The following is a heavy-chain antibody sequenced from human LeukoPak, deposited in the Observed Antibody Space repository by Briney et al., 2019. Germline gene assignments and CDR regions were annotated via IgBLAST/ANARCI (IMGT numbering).Heavy chain of an antibody. CDR1: GFTLSSSS. CDR3: AKDRRLWFGEYTPYYFDY. J-gene: IGHJ4*02. Sequence: GGSLRLSCAASGFTLSSSSMNWVRQAPGKGLEWVSSISSSSSYIYYADSLKGRFTISRDNSKNTLYLQMNSLRAEDTAVYYCAKDRRLWFGEYTPYYFDYWGQGTLVTVSS. V-gene: IGHV3-21*01. D-gene: IGHD3-10*01. CDR2: ISSSSSYI.